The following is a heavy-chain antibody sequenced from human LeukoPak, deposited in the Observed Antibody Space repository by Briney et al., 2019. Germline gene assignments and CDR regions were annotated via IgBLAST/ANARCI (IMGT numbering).Heavy chain of an antibody. CDR2: IWYDGSNK. CDR3: AKEYYGDYVYFDY. D-gene: IGHD4-17*01. Sequence: GGSLRLSCAASGFTFGSYGMHWVRQAPGKGLEWVAVIWYDGSNKYYADSVKGRFTISRDNSKNTLYLQMNSLRAEDTAVYYCAKEYYGDYVYFDYWGQGTLVTVSS. CDR1: GFTFGSYG. J-gene: IGHJ4*02. V-gene: IGHV3-33*06.